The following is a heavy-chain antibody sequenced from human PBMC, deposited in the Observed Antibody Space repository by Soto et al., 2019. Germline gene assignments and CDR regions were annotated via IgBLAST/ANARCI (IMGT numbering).Heavy chain of an antibody. CDR3: AKDRKGVVVPAAIDY. D-gene: IGHD2-2*01. CDR1: GFTFSSYA. Sequence: GGSLRLSCAASGFTFSSYAMIWVRQAPGKGLEWVSAISGSGGSTYYADSVKGRFTISRDNSKNTLYLQMNSLRAEDTAVYYCAKDRKGVVVPAAIDYWGQGTLVTVSS. V-gene: IGHV3-23*01. J-gene: IGHJ4*02. CDR2: ISGSGGST.